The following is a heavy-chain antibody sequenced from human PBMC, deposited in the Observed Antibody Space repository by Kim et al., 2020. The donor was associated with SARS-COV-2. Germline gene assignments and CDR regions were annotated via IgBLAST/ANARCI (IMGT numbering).Heavy chain of an antibody. Sequence: SETLSLTCAVYGGSFGGFYWYWIRQPPGKGLEWIVETNPSGSTNYNPSLKSRVTVSVDTSKNQFSLKLSSVTAADTAVYYCARSRYTASPLGYWRQEPLVTFSS. V-gene: IGHV4-34*01. CDR3: ARSRYTASPLGY. D-gene: IGHD2-2*02. CDR1: GGSFGGFY. CDR2: TNPSGST. J-gene: IGHJ4*02.